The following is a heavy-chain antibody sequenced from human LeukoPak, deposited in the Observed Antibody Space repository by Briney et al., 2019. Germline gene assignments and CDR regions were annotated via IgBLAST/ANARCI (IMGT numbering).Heavy chain of an antibody. D-gene: IGHD3-22*01. Sequence: SETLSLTCTVSGGSISSSSYYWSWIRQPPGKGLEWIGEINHSGSTNYNPSLKSRVTISVDTSKNQFSLKLSSVTAADTAVYYCATSSGYLDYWGQGTLVTVSS. CDR1: GGSISSSSYY. V-gene: IGHV4-39*07. CDR2: INHSGST. J-gene: IGHJ4*02. CDR3: ATSSGYLDY.